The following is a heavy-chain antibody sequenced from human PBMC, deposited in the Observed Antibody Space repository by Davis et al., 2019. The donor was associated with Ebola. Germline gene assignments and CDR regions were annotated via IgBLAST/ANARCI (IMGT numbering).Heavy chain of an antibody. J-gene: IGHJ3*02. D-gene: IGHD5-12*01. CDR2: INSDGS. V-gene: IGHV3-74*01. CDR1: GFSISTYW. Sequence: HTGGSLRLSCAASGFSISTYWMHWVRQAPGKGLVWVSRINSDGSIYADSVKGRFTISRDNAKNTLYLQMNSLRAEDTALYYCVRSGYNHAFDIWGQGTVVTVSS. CDR3: VRSGYNHAFDI.